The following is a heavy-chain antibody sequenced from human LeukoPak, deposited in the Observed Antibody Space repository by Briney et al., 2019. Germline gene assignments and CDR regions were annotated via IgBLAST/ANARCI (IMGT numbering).Heavy chain of an antibody. CDR2: IHATGGS. J-gene: IGHJ4*02. D-gene: IGHD1-26*01. Sequence: PSETLSLTCTVSGASIRNYYWSWIRQTPEKGLEWMGYIHATGGSNYYPSLKSRLIVSIDTSRNQLSLKLTSVTAADTAVYFCARLGSYHDFWGQGALVTVSS. CDR1: GASIRNYY. V-gene: IGHV4-4*09. CDR3: ARLGSYHDF.